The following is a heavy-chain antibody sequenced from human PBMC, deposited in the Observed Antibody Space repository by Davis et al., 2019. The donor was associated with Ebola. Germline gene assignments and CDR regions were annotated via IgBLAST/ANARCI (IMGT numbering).Heavy chain of an antibody. Sequence: GESLKISCHGSGYSFTSYWIGWVRQMPGKGLEWMWLIYPGDSDTRYSPSFQGQVTISADKSTSTAYLQWSSLKASDTAMYYCARQLPRDYDGGMDVWGQGTTVTVSS. CDR2: IYPGDSDT. CDR1: GYSFTSYW. D-gene: IGHD4-23*01. CDR3: ARQLPRDYDGGMDV. V-gene: IGHV5-51*01. J-gene: IGHJ6*02.